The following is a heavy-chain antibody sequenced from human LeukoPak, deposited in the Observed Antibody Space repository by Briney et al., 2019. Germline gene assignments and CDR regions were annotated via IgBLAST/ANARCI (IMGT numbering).Heavy chain of an antibody. J-gene: IGHJ4*02. Sequence: SETLSLTCTVSGTSISSHYWSWIRQPAGKGLEWIGRLYNSGSTKYNPSLKSRVSMSVDTSKNQFSLKLSSVTAADTAVYYCARWYYSGWAFDYWGQGTLVTVSS. CDR1: GTSISSHY. CDR2: LYNSGST. D-gene: IGHD6-19*01. V-gene: IGHV4-4*07. CDR3: ARWYYSGWAFDY.